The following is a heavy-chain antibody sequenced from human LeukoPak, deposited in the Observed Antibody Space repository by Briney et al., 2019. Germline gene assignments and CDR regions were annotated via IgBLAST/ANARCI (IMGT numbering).Heavy chain of an antibody. Sequence: ASVKVSCKASGGTFSHYAINWVRQAPGQGLEWMGIINPSGGSTSYAQKFQGRVTLTRDTSTSTVYMELSSLRSEDTAVYYCARGYSRSNFDPWGQGTLVTVST. CDR2: INPSGGST. CDR1: GGTFSHYA. V-gene: IGHV1-46*01. J-gene: IGHJ5*02. CDR3: ARGYSRSNFDP. D-gene: IGHD6-6*01.